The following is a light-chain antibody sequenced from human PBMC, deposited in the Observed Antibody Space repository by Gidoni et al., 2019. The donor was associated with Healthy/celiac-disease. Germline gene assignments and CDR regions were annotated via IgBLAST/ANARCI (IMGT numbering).Light chain of an antibody. CDR3: QQSYSTPWT. J-gene: IGKJ1*01. CDR2: AAS. Sequence: DIQRTWSPSSLSASVGDRVTITCRASQSISSYLNWYQQKPGKAPKLLIYAASSLQSGVPSRFSGSGSGTDFTLTISSLQPDDFATYYCQQSYSTPWTFGQGTKVEIK. CDR1: QSISSY. V-gene: IGKV1-39*01.